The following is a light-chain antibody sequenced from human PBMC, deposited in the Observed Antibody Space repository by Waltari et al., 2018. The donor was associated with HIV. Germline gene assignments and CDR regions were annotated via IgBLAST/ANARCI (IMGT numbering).Light chain of an antibody. CDR3: AAWDDSLNGVV. Sequence: QSVLTQPPSVSGAPRQRVTISCSGGSSNIGNNGVTWYQQIPGRPPKLLIHYNDLLPSGVSDRFSGSKSGTSASLGISGLQSEDEATYLCAAWDDSLNGVVFGGGTRLTVL. J-gene: IGLJ2*01. CDR1: SSNIGNNG. V-gene: IGLV1-36*01. CDR2: YND.